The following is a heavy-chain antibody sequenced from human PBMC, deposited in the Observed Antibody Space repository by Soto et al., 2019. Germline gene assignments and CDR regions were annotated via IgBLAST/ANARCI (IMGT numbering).Heavy chain of an antibody. J-gene: IGHJ3*02. CDR1: GFTFSSYA. Sequence: QAGGSPRLSCAASGFTFSSYAMSWVRQAPGKGLEWVSAISGSGGSTYYADSVKGRFTISRDNSKNTLYLQMNSLRAEDTAVYYCAKDRGIVVVPAPLDAFDIWGQGTMVTVSS. CDR2: ISGSGGST. D-gene: IGHD2-2*01. CDR3: AKDRGIVVVPAPLDAFDI. V-gene: IGHV3-23*01.